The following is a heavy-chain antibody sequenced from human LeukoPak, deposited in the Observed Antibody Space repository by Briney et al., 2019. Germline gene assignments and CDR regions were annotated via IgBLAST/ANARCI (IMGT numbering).Heavy chain of an antibody. CDR1: GGTFSSYA. CDR2: IIPIFGTA. J-gene: IGHJ6*03. CDR3: ASTGGSGYFPPYYYYYYYMDV. V-gene: IGHV1-69*13. Sequence: SVKVSCKASGGTFSSYAISWVRQAPGQGLEWMGGIIPIFGTANYAQKFQGRVTITADESTSTAYMELSSLRSEDTAVYYCASTGGSGYFPPYYYYYYYMDVWGKGTTVTVSS. D-gene: IGHD3-3*01.